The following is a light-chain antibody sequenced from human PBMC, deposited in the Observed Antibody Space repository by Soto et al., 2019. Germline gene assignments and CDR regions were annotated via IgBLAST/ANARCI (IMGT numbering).Light chain of an antibody. V-gene: IGLV2-8*01. Sequence: QSDLTQPPSASGSPGQSVTISCTGTSSDVGGYNYVSWYQQHPGKAPKLMIYEVSKRPSGVPDRFSGSKSGNTASLTVSGLQAEDEADYYCSSYAGSNIGVFGGGTKLTVL. CDR2: EVS. CDR1: SSDVGGYNY. J-gene: IGLJ2*01. CDR3: SSYAGSNIGV.